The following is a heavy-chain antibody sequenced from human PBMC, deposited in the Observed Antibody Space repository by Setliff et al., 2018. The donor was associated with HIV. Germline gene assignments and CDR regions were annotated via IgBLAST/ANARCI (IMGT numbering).Heavy chain of an antibody. CDR1: GASDISYIW. V-gene: IGHV4-4*02. Sequence: RTSETLSLTCAVSGASDISYIWWSWVRQPPGKGLEWIGEVYTGSTNLNPSLKSRVTISLDRSKTQFSLKLSSVTAADTAVYYCARDNPYYYGSGSHRYYAMDVWGQGTTVTVSS. CDR2: VYTGST. J-gene: IGHJ6*02. D-gene: IGHD3-10*01. CDR3: ARDNPYYYGSGSHRYYAMDV.